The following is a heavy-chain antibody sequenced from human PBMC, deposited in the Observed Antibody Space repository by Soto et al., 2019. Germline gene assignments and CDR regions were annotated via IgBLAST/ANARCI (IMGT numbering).Heavy chain of an antibody. Sequence: GGSLRLSCAASGFTFSSDGMHWVRQAPGKGLEWVAVIWYDGSNKYYADSVKGRFTISRDNSKNTLYLQMNSLRAEDTAVYYCARGAYCSGGSCYYFDYWGQGT. CDR2: IWYDGSNK. CDR3: ARGAYCSGGSCYYFDY. CDR1: GFTFSSDG. D-gene: IGHD2-15*01. J-gene: IGHJ4*02. V-gene: IGHV3-33*01.